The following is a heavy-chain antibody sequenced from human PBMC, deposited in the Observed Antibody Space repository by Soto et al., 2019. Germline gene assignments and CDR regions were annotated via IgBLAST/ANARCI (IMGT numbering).Heavy chain of an antibody. Sequence: EVQLLESGGGLVQPGGSLRLSCAASGFTFSSYAMSWVRQAPGKGLEWVSAISGSGGSTYYADSVKGRFTISRDNSKNTLDLKMNSLRAEDTAVYYCAKHHVNDYGDYVQGGGVDYWGQGTLVTVSS. D-gene: IGHD4-17*01. V-gene: IGHV3-23*01. CDR2: ISGSGGST. CDR3: AKHHVNDYGDYVQGGGVDY. CDR1: GFTFSSYA. J-gene: IGHJ4*02.